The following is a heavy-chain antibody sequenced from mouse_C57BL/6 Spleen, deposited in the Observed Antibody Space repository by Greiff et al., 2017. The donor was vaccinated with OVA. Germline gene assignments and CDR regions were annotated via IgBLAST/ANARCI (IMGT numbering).Heavy chain of an antibody. J-gene: IGHJ3*01. Sequence: QVQLQQPGAELVKPGASVKMSCKASGYTFTSYWITWVKQRPGQGLEWIGDIYPGSGSTNYNEKFKSKATLTGDTSSSTAYMQLSSLTSEDSAVYYCARPFDGSSYEFAYWGQGTLVTVSA. D-gene: IGHD1-1*01. CDR3: ARPFDGSSYEFAY. CDR2: IYPGSGST. CDR1: GYTFTSYW. V-gene: IGHV1-55*01.